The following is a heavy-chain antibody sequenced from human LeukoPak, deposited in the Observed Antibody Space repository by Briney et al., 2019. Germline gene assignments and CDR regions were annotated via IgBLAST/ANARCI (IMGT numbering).Heavy chain of an antibody. CDR3: ARRLRRSYYYDSSGLPYFDY. V-gene: IGHV1-3*01. D-gene: IGHD3-22*01. CDR1: GYTFTSYA. Sequence: ASVKVSCKASGYTFTSYAMHWVRRAPGQRLEWMGWINAGNGNTKYSQKSQGRVTITRDTSASTAYMELSSLRSEDTAVYYCARRLRRSYYYDSSGLPYFDYWGQGTLVTVSS. CDR2: INAGNGNT. J-gene: IGHJ4*02.